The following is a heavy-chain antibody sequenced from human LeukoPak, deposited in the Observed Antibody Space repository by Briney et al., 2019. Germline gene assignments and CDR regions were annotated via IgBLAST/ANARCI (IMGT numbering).Heavy chain of an antibody. CDR1: GFTFSSYA. CDR3: AKELHDFWSGYHPIDY. Sequence: TGGSLRLSCAASGFTFSSYAMSWVRQAPGKGLEWVSAISGSGGSTYYADSVKGRFTISRDNSKNTLYLQMNSLRAEDTAVYYCAKELHDFWSGYHPIDYWGQGTLVTVSS. J-gene: IGHJ4*02. D-gene: IGHD3-3*01. CDR2: ISGSGGST. V-gene: IGHV3-23*01.